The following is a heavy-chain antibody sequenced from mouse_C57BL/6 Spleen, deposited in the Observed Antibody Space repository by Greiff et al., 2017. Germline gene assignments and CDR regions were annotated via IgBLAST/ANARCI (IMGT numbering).Heavy chain of an antibody. D-gene: IGHD2-3*01. CDR1: GFSFNTYA. Sequence: DVHLVESGGGLVQPKGSLKLSCAASGFSFNTYAMNWVRQAPGKGLEWVARIRSKSNNYATYYADSVKDRFTISRDDSETMLYLQMNNLKTEDTAMYYCVRQGDGYPAWFAYWGQGTLVTVSA. V-gene: IGHV10-1*01. CDR2: IRSKSNNYAT. CDR3: VRQGDGYPAWFAY. J-gene: IGHJ3*01.